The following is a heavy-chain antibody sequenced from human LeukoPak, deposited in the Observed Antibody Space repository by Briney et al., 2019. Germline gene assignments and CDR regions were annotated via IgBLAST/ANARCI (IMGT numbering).Heavy chain of an antibody. CDR3: ARDLFVRRGLTWFDP. Sequence: SETLSLTYTVSGGSIRGYYWSWIRQPPGKGLEWIGYIYSNGSTNYNPSLKSRVTISVDTSKNQFSLILSSVTAADTAVYYCARDLFVRRGLTWFDPWGQGTLVTVSS. CDR1: GGSIRGYY. J-gene: IGHJ5*02. CDR2: IYSNGST. D-gene: IGHD3-16*01. V-gene: IGHV4-59*01.